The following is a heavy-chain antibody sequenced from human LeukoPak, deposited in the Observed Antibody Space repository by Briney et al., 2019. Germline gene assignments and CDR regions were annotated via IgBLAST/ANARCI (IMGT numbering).Heavy chain of an antibody. J-gene: IGHJ4*02. CDR3: ARDLHQLLFDY. V-gene: IGHV3-21*01. D-gene: IGHD2-2*01. CDR1: GFTFNNYW. CDR2: ISSISSYI. Sequence: PGGSLRLSCVVSGFTFNNYWMSWVRQAPGKGLEWVSSISSISSYIYSAHSVKGRFTISRDNAKNSLYPQMNSLRAEDTAVYYCARDLHQLLFDYWGQGTLVTVSS.